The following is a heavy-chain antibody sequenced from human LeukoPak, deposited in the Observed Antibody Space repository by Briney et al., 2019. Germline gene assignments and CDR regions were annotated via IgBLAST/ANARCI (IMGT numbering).Heavy chain of an antibody. CDR1: GGSFSGYY. CDR3: ARGGDSNGNYYRIDF. Sequence: SETLSLTCAVYGGSFSGYYWSWIRQPPGKGLEWIGEINHSGSTNYNPSLKSRVTISVDTSKNQFSLKLSSVTAADTAVYYCARGGDSNGNYYRIDFWGQGTLVTVSS. CDR2: INHSGST. V-gene: IGHV4-34*01. D-gene: IGHD3-22*01. J-gene: IGHJ4*02.